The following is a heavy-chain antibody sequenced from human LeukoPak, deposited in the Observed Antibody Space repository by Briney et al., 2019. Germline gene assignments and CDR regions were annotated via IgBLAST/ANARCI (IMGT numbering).Heavy chain of an antibody. V-gene: IGHV3-74*01. CDR3: AKDIGGVAVAGTGFDY. D-gene: IGHD6-19*01. CDR2: INSDGSST. J-gene: IGHJ4*02. CDR1: GFTFSSYW. Sequence: PGGSLRLSCAASGFTFSSYWMHWVRQAPGKGLVWVSRINSDGSSTSYADSVKGRFTISRDNAKNSLYLQMNSLRAEDTALYYCAKDIGGVAVAGTGFDYWGQGTLVTVSS.